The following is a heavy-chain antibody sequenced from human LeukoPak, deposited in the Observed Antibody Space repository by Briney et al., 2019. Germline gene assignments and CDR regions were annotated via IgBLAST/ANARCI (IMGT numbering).Heavy chain of an antibody. CDR3: ARVSSYYYYYMDV. V-gene: IGHV4-59*01. CDR1: GGSISSYY. Sequence: SETLSLTCTVSGGSISSYYWSWIRQPPGKGLEWIGYIYYSGSTNYNPSLKGRVTISVDTSKNQFSLKLSSVTAADTAVYYCARVSSYYYYYMDVWGKGTTVTVSS. D-gene: IGHD2-2*01. J-gene: IGHJ6*03. CDR2: IYYSGST.